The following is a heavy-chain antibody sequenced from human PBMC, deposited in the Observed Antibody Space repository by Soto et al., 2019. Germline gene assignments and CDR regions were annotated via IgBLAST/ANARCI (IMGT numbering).Heavy chain of an antibody. CDR2: IDPSDSYT. J-gene: IGHJ1*01. V-gene: IGHV5-10-1*01. Sequence: GESLKISCKGSGYSFTSYWISWVRQMPGKGLEWMGRIDPSDSYTNYSPSFQGHVTISADKSISTAYLQWSSLKASDTAMYYCARLYYYDSSGYYYVDFQHWGQGTLVTVSS. CDR1: GYSFTSYW. CDR3: ARLYYYDSSGYYYVDFQH. D-gene: IGHD3-22*01.